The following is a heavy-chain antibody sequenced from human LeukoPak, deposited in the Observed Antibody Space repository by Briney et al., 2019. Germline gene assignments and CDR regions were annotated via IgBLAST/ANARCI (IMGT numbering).Heavy chain of an antibody. CDR1: GFTFSDSG. D-gene: IGHD1-26*01. CDR3: ATFPSGSWSAY. CDR2: IRSKADSYAT. J-gene: IGHJ4*02. V-gene: IGHV3-73*01. Sequence: GGYLPLSCAASGFTFSDSGMHWVRQASGKGLEWVGHIRSKADSYATVYAASVKGRFTITRDDSENTAYLQMNSLKTEDTAVYYCATFPSGSWSAYWGQGTLVTVSS.